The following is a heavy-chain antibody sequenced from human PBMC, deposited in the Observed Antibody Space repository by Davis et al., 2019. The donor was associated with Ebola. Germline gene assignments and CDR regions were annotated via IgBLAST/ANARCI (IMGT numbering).Heavy chain of an antibody. CDR1: GGSFSGYY. Sequence: MPSETLSLTCAAYGGSFSGYYWSWIRQPPGKGLEWIGEINHSGSTNYNPSLKSRVTISLDTSKNQFSLKLSSVTAADTAVYYCARSLMITFGGAKGAFDIWGQGTMVTVSS. CDR2: INHSGST. D-gene: IGHD3-16*01. V-gene: IGHV4-34*01. CDR3: ARSLMITFGGAKGAFDI. J-gene: IGHJ3*02.